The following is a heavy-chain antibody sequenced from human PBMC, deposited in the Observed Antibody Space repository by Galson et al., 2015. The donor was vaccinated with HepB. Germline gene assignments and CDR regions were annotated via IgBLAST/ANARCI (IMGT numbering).Heavy chain of an antibody. CDR3: LRLGDLSGYSSS. V-gene: IGHV3-73*01. CDR2: MRSKASDYAT. J-gene: IGHJ4*02. Sequence: SCAASGFTFSGPAIHLFRQASGKGPGWVGRMRSKASDYATAYAASLKGRFTISRDDSKNTAYLHMDSLKTEDTAVYYCLRLGDLSGYSSSWGQGTLVTVSS. CDR1: GFTFSGPA. D-gene: IGHD6-13*01.